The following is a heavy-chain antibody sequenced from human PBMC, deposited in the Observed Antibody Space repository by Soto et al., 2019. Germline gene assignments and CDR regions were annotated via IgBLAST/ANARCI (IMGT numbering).Heavy chain of an antibody. Sequence: SETLSLTCAVYGGSFSGYYWSWVRQPPGKGLEWIGEINHSGSTNYNPSLKSRVTISVDTSKNQFSLKLSSVTAADTAVYYCARGRRYYDFWSGYCPFDYWGQGTLVTVSS. J-gene: IGHJ4*02. D-gene: IGHD3-3*01. CDR1: GGSFSGYY. V-gene: IGHV4-34*01. CDR2: INHSGST. CDR3: ARGRRYYDFWSGYCPFDY.